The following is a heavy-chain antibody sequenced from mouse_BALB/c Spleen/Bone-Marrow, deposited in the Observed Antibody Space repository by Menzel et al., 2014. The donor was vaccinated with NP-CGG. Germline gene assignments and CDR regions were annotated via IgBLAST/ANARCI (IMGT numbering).Heavy chain of an antibody. J-gene: IGHJ3*01. Sequence: EVQRVESGGGLVKPGGSLKLSCAASGFTFSSYTMSWVRQTPEKRLEWVATISSGGSYTYYPDSVKGRFTISRDNAKNTLYLQMSSLKSEDTAMYYCTRDQTGYFAYWGQGTLVTVSA. CDR2: ISSGGSYT. CDR1: GFTFSSYT. D-gene: IGHD4-1*01. CDR3: TRDQTGYFAY. V-gene: IGHV5-6-4*01.